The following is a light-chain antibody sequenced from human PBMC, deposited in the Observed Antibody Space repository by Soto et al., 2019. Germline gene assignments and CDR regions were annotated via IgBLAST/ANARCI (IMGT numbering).Light chain of an antibody. CDR1: SPNIGAGYV. V-gene: IGLV1-40*01. CDR3: SSYTGSSIYV. J-gene: IGLJ1*01. Sequence: QSVLTHPPQVSGAPGQGVTILCTGTSPNIGAGYVVCWYQQRPITPPNLLFFGNLNRPSGVPGRFSGTKSSTSASLAITGLQADDEGYYYGSSYTGSSIYVFGTGTKVTVL. CDR2: GNL.